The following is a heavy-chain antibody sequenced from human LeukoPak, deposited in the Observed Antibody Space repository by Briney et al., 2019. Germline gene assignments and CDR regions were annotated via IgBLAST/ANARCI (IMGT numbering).Heavy chain of an antibody. CDR1: GFTFSDYY. CDR3: ARDPMYSSYWHDY. V-gene: IGHV3-11*04. J-gene: IGHJ4*02. CDR2: ISSSGNTT. D-gene: IGHD6-6*01. Sequence: PGGSLRLSCAASGFTFSDYYMSWIRQAPGKGLECVSYISSSGNTTYHADSVKGRFTISRDNAKNSLYLQMSSLRAEDTAVYYCARDPMYSSYWHDYWGQGTLVTVSS.